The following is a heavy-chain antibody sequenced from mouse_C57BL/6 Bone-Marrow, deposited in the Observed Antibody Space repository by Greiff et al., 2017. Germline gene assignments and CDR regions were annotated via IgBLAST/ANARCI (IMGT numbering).Heavy chain of an antibody. CDR3: TRYDYDGFDY. CDR2: IDPETGGT. CDR1: GYTFTDYE. V-gene: IGHV1-15*01. J-gene: IGHJ2*01. Sequence: VQLQQSGAELVRPGASVTLSCKASGYTFTDYEMHWVKQTPVHGLEWIGAIDPETGGTAYNQKFKGKAILTADKSSSTAYMELRSLTSEDSAVYYCTRYDYDGFDYWGQGTTLTVSS. D-gene: IGHD2-4*01.